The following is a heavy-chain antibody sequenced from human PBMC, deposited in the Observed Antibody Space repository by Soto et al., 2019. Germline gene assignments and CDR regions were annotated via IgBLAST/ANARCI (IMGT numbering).Heavy chain of an antibody. J-gene: IGHJ3*02. D-gene: IGHD3-3*02. V-gene: IGHV3-53*01. Sequence: HPGGSLRLSCAASGFTVSSNYMSWVRQAPGKGLEWVSLIYTGGSTYYGEAVKGRFTISRDNSKNTLYLQMNSLRIEDTAVYYCAREILAPGFGAFDIWGQGTMVTVSS. CDR3: AREILAPGFGAFDI. CDR1: GFTVSSNY. CDR2: IYTGGST.